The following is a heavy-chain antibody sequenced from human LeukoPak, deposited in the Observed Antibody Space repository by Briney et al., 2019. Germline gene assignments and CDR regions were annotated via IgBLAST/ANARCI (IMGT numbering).Heavy chain of an antibody. V-gene: IGHV1-2*02. D-gene: IGHD2-15*01. Sequence: GASVKVSCKASGYTFTGYYMHWGRQAPGQGLEWMGWINPNSGGTNYAQKFQGRVTMTRDTSINTAYIELNRLRSDDTAVYYCARGYCTGGSCSGAWFDPWGQGTLVTVSS. CDR1: GYTFTGYY. J-gene: IGHJ5*02. CDR2: INPNSGGT. CDR3: ARGYCTGGSCSGAWFDP.